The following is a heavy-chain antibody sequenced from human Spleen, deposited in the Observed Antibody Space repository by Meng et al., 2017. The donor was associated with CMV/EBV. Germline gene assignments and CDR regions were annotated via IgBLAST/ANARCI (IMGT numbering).Heavy chain of an antibody. J-gene: IGHJ4*02. CDR2: IYYSGST. V-gene: IGHV4-39*07. Sequence: SETLSLTCTVSGGSISSSSYYWGWIRQPPGKGLEWIGSIYYSGSTYYNPSLKSRVTISVDTSKNQFSLKLSSVTAADTAVYYCATSPGYPREFGYWGQGTLVTVSS. D-gene: IGHD3-10*01. CDR1: GGSISSSSYY. CDR3: ATSPGYPREFGY.